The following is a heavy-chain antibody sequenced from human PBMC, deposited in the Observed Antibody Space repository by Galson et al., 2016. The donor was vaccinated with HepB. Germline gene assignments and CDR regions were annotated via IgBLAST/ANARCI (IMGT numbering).Heavy chain of an antibody. V-gene: IGHV1-18*01. D-gene: IGHD3-10*01. CDR2: ISAYTGNT. J-gene: IGHJ4*02. Sequence: SVKVSCKASGYTFINYGVTWVRQAPGQGLEWIGWISAYTGNTNYAQKLQGRVTMTTDTSTNTAYMELRSLRSDDTALYYCARVEGRRVREIIIPTSIDFWGQGTLVTVSS. CDR1: GYTFINYG. CDR3: ARVEGRRVREIIIPTSIDF.